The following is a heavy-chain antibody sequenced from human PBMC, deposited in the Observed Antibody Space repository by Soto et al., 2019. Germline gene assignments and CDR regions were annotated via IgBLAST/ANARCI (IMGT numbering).Heavy chain of an antibody. CDR3: ARGRYGDY. Sequence: QVHLVQSGAEVKKPGASVKVSCKASGYTFTSYGITWVRQAPGQGLEWMGWISAHSGNTDYAQQLQGRVIVTRDTSTSTAYMELRSLISDATAVYYCARGRYGDYWGQGARVTVSS. J-gene: IGHJ4*02. D-gene: IGHD1-1*01. CDR1: GYTFTSYG. V-gene: IGHV1-18*01. CDR2: ISAHSGNT.